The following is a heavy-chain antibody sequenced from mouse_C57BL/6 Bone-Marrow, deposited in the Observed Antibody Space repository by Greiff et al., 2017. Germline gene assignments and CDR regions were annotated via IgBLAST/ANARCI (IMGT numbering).Heavy chain of an antibody. Sequence: EVQLQQSGPVLVKPGASVKMSCKASGYTFTDYYMNWVKQSHGKSLEWIGVFNPYNGGTSYNQKFKGQATLTVDKSSSTVYLELNSLTSEDSAVCCCARSYFDYWGQGTTLTVSS. CDR3: ARSYFDY. CDR2: FNPYNGGT. CDR1: GYTFTDYY. J-gene: IGHJ2*01. V-gene: IGHV1-19*01.